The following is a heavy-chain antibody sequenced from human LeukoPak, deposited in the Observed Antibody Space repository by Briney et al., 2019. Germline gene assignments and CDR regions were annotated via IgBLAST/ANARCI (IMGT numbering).Heavy chain of an antibody. CDR1: GGSFSGYY. Sequence: SETLSLTCAVYGGSFSGYYWSWIRQPPGKGLEWIGEINHSGSTNYNPSLKSRVTISVDTSKNQFSLKLSSVSAADTAVYYCARATVTTAGDYWGQGTLVTVSS. D-gene: IGHD4-17*01. CDR3: ARATVTTAGDY. J-gene: IGHJ4*02. CDR2: INHSGST. V-gene: IGHV4-34*01.